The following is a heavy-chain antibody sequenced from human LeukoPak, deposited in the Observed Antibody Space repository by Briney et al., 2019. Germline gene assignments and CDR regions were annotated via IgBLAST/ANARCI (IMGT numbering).Heavy chain of an antibody. D-gene: IGHD6-13*01. Sequence: GGSLRLSCAASGFTFSSYGMHWVRQAPGKGLEWVAVISYAGSNKYYADSVKGRFTISRDNSNNTLYLQMNSLRAEDTAVYFCAKEYSSSWPYGMDVWGQGTTVTVSS. CDR1: GFTFSSYG. CDR3: AKEYSSSWPYGMDV. CDR2: ISYAGSNK. V-gene: IGHV3-30*18. J-gene: IGHJ6*02.